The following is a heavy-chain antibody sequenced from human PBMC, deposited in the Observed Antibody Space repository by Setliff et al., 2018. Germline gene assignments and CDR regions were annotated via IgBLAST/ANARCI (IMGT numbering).Heavy chain of an antibody. V-gene: IGHV1-69*10. J-gene: IGHJ6*03. CDR2: IIPILGIA. Sequence: SVKVSCKASGGTFSSYAISWVRQAPGQGLEWMGGIIPILGIANYAQKFQGRVTLTADKSTSTAYMELTSLRSEDTAVYYCARNAITGTTKKYYYYMDVWGQGTTVTVSS. CDR1: GGTFSSYA. CDR3: ARNAITGTTKKYYYYMDV. D-gene: IGHD1-7*01.